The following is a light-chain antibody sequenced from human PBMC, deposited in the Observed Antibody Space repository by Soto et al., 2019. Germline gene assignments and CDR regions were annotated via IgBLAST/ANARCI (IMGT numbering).Light chain of an antibody. CDR3: SSYTSSSALV. CDR2: EVS. V-gene: IGLV2-14*01. Sequence: QSALTQPASVSGSPGQSITISCTGTSSDVGGYDYVSWYQHHPGKVPKLIIYEVSKRPSGVSHRFSGSKSGNTASPTISGLQAEDEADYYCSSYTSSSALVFGAGTKVTVL. J-gene: IGLJ1*01. CDR1: SSDVGGYDY.